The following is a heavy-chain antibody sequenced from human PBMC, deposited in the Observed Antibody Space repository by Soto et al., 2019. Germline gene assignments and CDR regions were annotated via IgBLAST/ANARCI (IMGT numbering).Heavy chain of an antibody. V-gene: IGHV1-8*01. CDR1: GYTFSNYD. CDR2: VNPNNGDT. D-gene: IGHD3-10*01. CDR3: AKGPRKGSAIDFEY. J-gene: IGHJ4*02. Sequence: QVQLVQSGAELKKPGASVKVSCKASGYTFSNYDMNWVRQATGQGPEWIGWVNPNNGDTGYAQKFQGRGDLNTDHSQNTAYMELTSLRSEDTANYYWAKGPRKGSAIDFEYWGPGTLITVSS.